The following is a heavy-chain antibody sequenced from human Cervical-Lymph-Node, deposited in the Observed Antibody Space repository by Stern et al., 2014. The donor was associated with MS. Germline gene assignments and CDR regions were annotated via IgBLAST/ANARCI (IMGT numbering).Heavy chain of an antibody. J-gene: IGHJ4*02. V-gene: IGHV3-7*03. CDR1: GFSFSSYW. D-gene: IGHD2-21*02. CDR3: AREYGGDHFDY. Sequence: EVQLVESGGGLVQPGGSLRLSCAASGFSFSSYWMSWVRQAPGKGLERVANIKQDGREKYCVDSVKGRFTISRDNTKNSLFLQLDSLRADDTAVYYCAREYGGDHFDYWGQGTLVTVSS. CDR2: IKQDGREK.